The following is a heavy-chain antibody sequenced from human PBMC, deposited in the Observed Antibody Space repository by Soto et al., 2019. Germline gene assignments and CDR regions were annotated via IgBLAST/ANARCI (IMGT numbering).Heavy chain of an antibody. Sequence: QVQLVQSGAEVKKPGASVKVSCKVSGYTLTELSMHWVRQAPGKGLEWMGGFDPEDGETIYAQKFQGRATMTEDTSTDTAYMELSSLSSEDTAVYYCATACISTSCPRGYYGMDVWGQGTTVTVSS. CDR1: GYTLTELS. CDR2: FDPEDGET. CDR3: ATACISTSCPRGYYGMDV. D-gene: IGHD2-2*01. V-gene: IGHV1-24*01. J-gene: IGHJ6*02.